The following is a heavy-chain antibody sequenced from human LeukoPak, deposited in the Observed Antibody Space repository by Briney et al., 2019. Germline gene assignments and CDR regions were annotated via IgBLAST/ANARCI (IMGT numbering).Heavy chain of an antibody. CDR3: ARDLGYCGGDCYPRHYYYGMDV. CDR2: INPNSGGT. Sequence: ASVKVSCKASGYTFTGYYMHWVRQAPGQGLEWMGRINPNSGGTNYAQKFQGRVTMTRDTSISTAYMELSRLRSDDTAVYYCARDLGYCGGDCYPRHYYYGMDVWGQGTTVTVSS. J-gene: IGHJ6*02. V-gene: IGHV1-2*06. D-gene: IGHD2-21*02. CDR1: GYTFTGYY.